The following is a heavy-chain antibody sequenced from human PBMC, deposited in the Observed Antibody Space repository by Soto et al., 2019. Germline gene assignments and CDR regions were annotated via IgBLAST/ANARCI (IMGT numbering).Heavy chain of an antibody. CDR2: INPSGGST. CDR1: GYTFTSYY. D-gene: IGHD2-21*02. V-gene: IGHV1-46*01. Sequence: QVQLMQSGAEVKKPGASVTISCKASGYTFTSYYIHWVRQAPRQGLEWMAIINPSGGSTNYAQKVQGRGTGTRDTSTSTVTMELSSPSPEDTAVYYCARDLTAAVSWGQGTLVTVSS. J-gene: IGHJ5*02. CDR3: ARDLTAAVS.